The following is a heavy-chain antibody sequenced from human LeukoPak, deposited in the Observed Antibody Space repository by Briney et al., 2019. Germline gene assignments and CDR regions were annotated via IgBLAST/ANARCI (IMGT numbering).Heavy chain of an antibody. CDR3: ARLTTAAAGSNFDY. D-gene: IGHD6-13*01. Sequence: ASQTLSLTCTVSGGSISSGGYSWNWIRQPPGKGLEWIGYINHSGSTYYNPSLKSRVTISVDRSKNHFSLKLSSVTAADTAVYYCARLTTAAAGSNFDYWGQGTLVTVSS. J-gene: IGHJ4*02. CDR1: GGSISSGGYS. CDR2: INHSGST. V-gene: IGHV4-30-2*01.